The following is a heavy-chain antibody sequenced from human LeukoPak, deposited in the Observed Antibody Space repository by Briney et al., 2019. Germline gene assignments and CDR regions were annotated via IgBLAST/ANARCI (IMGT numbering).Heavy chain of an antibody. CDR3: TKERSGSYPTSGGV. V-gene: IGHV1-69*06. CDR1: GGTFSSYA. CDR2: SIPIFGTA. Sequence: PVKVSYTASGGTFSSYAISWVRQAPGQGREGMGGSIPIFGTADYAQKFPRRVTITPSKSTSTSYLELSKLRSGEPAAHCCTKERSGSYPTSGGVWGQGTMVTVSS. D-gene: IGHD1-26*01. J-gene: IGHJ3*01.